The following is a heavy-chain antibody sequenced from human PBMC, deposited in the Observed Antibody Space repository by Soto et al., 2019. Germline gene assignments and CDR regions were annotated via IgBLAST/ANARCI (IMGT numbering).Heavy chain of an antibody. CDR3: ARLRDCTNGVCSYGMDV. V-gene: IGHV3-11*06. CDR2: ISSVSTYI. J-gene: IGHJ6*02. Sequence: GGSLRLSCVASGFSFGDYYLSWVRQSPGKGLEWVSYISSVSTYIYYADSVKGRFTISRDNGRNSLYLQMQSLTAEDTAVYYCARLRDCTNGVCSYGMDVWGQGTMVSVSS. CDR1: GFSFGDYY. D-gene: IGHD2-8*01.